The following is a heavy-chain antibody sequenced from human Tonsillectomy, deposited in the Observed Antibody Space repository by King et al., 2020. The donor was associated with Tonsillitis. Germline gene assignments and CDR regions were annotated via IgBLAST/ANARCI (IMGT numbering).Heavy chain of an antibody. CDR1: GRSISSYY. J-gene: IGHJ4*02. CDR2: IYYNGST. CDR3: AAQTDYDFWSGYNFDY. Sequence: QLQESGPGLLKPSETLSLTCTVSGRSISSYYWSWIRQPPGKGLEWIVCIYYNGSTNYNPSLKSRVTISVDTSKNQISLKLSSVTAADTALYYCAAQTDYDFWSGYNFDYWGQGTLVTVSS. D-gene: IGHD3-3*01. V-gene: IGHV4-59*01.